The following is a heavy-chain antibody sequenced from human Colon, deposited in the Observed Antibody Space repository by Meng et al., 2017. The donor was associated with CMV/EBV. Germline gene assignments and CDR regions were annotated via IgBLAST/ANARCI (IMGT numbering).Heavy chain of an antibody. D-gene: IGHD1-14*01. CDR3: ARDQPEKNWFDP. CDR2: ISYSGGT. V-gene: IGHV4-39*07. CDR1: GASITSSNFY. J-gene: IGHJ5*02. Sequence: GSLRLSCTVSGASITSSNFYWGWIRQSPGKGLEWIGSISYSGGTSYKPSFQSRVTLSIDTSKNQFSLKLTSVSAADTAVYYCARDQPEKNWFDPWGQGTLVTVSS.